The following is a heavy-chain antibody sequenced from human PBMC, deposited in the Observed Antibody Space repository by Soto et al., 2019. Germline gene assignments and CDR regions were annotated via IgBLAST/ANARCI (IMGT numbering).Heavy chain of an antibody. CDR2: IIPIFGTA. Sequence: QVQLVQSGAAVKKPGSSVKVSCKASGVTFSSYAISWVRQAPGQGLEWMGGIIPIFGTANYAQKFQGRDTITADEATSTAYMGLRSLRSEDMAVYYCPRGPTSQPYYCDCWGQGTLVTVSS. J-gene: IGHJ4*02. D-gene: IGHD3-16*01. CDR3: PRGPTSQPYYCDC. CDR1: GVTFSSYA. V-gene: IGHV1-69*12.